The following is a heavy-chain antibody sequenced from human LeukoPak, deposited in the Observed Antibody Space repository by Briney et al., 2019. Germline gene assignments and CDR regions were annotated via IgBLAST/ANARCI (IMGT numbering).Heavy chain of an antibody. V-gene: IGHV3-30*04. Sequence: GGSLRLSCAASGFTFSSYAMHWVRQAPGKGLEWVAVISYDGSNKYYADSVKGRFTISRDNSKNTLYLQMNSLRAEDTAVYYCARVNVEMATTHAFDIWGQGTMVTVSS. J-gene: IGHJ3*02. CDR3: ARVNVEMATTHAFDI. D-gene: IGHD5-24*01. CDR2: ISYDGSNK. CDR1: GFTFSSYA.